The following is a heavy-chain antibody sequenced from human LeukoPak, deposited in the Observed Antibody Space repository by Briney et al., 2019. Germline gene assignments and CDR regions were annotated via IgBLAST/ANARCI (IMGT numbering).Heavy chain of an antibody. Sequence: PSETLSLTCTVSGGSISSSSYYWGWIRQPPGKGLEWIGSIYYSGSTYYNPSLKSRVTISVDTSKNQFSLKLSSVTAADTAVYYCAGTTKWLSYVFWGQGALVTVSS. D-gene: IGHD3-3*01. V-gene: IGHV4-39*07. CDR1: GGSISSSSYY. CDR2: IYYSGST. J-gene: IGHJ4*02. CDR3: AGTTKWLSYVF.